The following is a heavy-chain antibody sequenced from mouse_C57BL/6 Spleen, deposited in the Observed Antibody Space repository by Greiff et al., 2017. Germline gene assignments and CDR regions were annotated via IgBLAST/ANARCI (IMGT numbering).Heavy chain of an antibody. CDR2: ISGGGGNT. Sequence: EVKLVESGGGLVKPGGSLKLSCAASGFTFSSYTMSWVRQTPEKRLEWVATISGGGGNTYYPDSVKGRSTISRDNAKNTLYLQMSSLRSEDTALYYCARRTTVAFAYWGQGALVTVST. D-gene: IGHD1-1*01. CDR1: GFTFSSYT. V-gene: IGHV5-9*01. J-gene: IGHJ3*01. CDR3: ARRTTVAFAY.